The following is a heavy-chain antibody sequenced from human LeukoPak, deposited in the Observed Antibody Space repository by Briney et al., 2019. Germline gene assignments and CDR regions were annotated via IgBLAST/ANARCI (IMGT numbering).Heavy chain of an antibody. D-gene: IGHD2-8*01. J-gene: IGHJ4*02. Sequence: GGSLRLSCAASGFTFTTYPMSWVRQAPGKGLEWVSAISASGGGTYYADSVKGRFTISRDNSRSTVFLQMSSLRAEDTAVYYCANAPDCPNDVCRYFDYWGQGILVTVSS. V-gene: IGHV3-23*01. CDR1: GFTFTTYP. CDR2: ISASGGGT. CDR3: ANAPDCPNDVCRYFDY.